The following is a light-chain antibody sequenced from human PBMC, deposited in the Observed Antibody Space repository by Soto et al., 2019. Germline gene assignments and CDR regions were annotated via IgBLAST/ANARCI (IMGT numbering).Light chain of an antibody. CDR2: DAS. Sequence: EVVLTQSPDTLSLPPGERATLSGRASQSISSSLAWYQHTPGQATRLVIYDASSRANGSPDRFSGSGSGTDFTLTIPRLEPEDFALYYCQQYDTSPPLTFGGGTKVDIK. V-gene: IGKV3D-20*01. CDR1: QSISSS. CDR3: QQYDTSPPLT. J-gene: IGKJ4*01.